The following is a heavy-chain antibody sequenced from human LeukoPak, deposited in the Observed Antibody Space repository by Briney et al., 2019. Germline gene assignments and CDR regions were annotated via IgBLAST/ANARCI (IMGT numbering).Heavy chain of an antibody. V-gene: IGHV1-2*07. D-gene: IGHD6-13*01. CDR2: INPNSGGT. CDR1: GYNFTGYY. Sequence: GASVKVSCKASGYNFTGYYMHWVRQAPGQGLEWMGWINPNSGGTNYAHKFQGRVTMTRDTSISTAYMELSRLRSDDTAVYYCARDRPPQLVRPFDYWGQGTLVTVSS. J-gene: IGHJ4*02. CDR3: ARDRPPQLVRPFDY.